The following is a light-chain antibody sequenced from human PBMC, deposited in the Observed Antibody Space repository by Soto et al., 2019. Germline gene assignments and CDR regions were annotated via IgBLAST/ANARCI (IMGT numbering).Light chain of an antibody. CDR3: SSYTSSSTLVI. V-gene: IGLV2-14*01. J-gene: IGLJ2*01. CDR2: DVS. Sequence: QSALTQPASVSGSPGQSITISCTGTSSDVGGYNYVSWYQQHPGKAHKLMIFDVSNRPSGVSNRFSASKSGNTASLTISGLQAEDEADYYCSSYTSSSTLVIFGGGTKLTVL. CDR1: SSDVGGYNY.